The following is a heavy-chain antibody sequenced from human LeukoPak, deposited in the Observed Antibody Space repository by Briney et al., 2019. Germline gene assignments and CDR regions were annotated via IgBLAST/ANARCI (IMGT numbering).Heavy chain of an antibody. J-gene: IGHJ4*02. CDR1: GFTFSTYT. CDR2: ISSNIHTI. Sequence: PGGSLRLSCAASGFTFSTYTMNWVRQAPGKGLEWVLYISSNIHTIYYADSVKGRFTISRDNAKNSLYLLMNSLRDEDTAVYYCARGLSVTDSWGQGTLVTVSS. CDR3: ARGLSVTDS. D-gene: IGHD4-17*01. V-gene: IGHV3-48*02.